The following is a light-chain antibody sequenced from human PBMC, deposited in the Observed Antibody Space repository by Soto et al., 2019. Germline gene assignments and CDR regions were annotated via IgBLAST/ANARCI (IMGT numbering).Light chain of an antibody. V-gene: IGLV1-44*01. CDR3: AAWDDSLNGWV. CDR1: SSNIGSNT. Sequence: QSVLTQPPSASGTPGQRVTISCSGSSSNIGSNTVNWYQQLPGTAPKLLIYSNNQQPSGVPDRFSGSKSGTSASLAISGLQSEDEADYYCAAWDDSLNGWVFGGGTKVTVL. J-gene: IGLJ3*02. CDR2: SNN.